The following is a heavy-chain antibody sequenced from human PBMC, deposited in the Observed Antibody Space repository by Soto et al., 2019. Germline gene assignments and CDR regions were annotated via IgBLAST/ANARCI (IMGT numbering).Heavy chain of an antibody. J-gene: IGHJ4*02. D-gene: IGHD6-6*01. Sequence: GGSLRLSCAASGFTFGGHSVNWVRQAPGKGLEWVSYISSTSSSIYYADSVKGRFTISRDNAKNTLYLQMNSLRAEDTAVYYCASGGSSLNFDSWGQGTLVTVSS. CDR2: ISSTSSSI. CDR3: ASGGSSLNFDS. CDR1: GFTFGGHS. V-gene: IGHV3-21*05.